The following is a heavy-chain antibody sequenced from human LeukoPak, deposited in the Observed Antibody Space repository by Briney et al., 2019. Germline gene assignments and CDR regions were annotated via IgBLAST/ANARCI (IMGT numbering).Heavy chain of an antibody. CDR2: MNPNSGNT. J-gene: IGHJ4*02. V-gene: IGHV1-8*01. Sequence: ASVKVSCKASGYTFTSYDINWVRQATGQWLEWMGWMNPNSGNTGYAQKFQGRVTMTRNTSISTAYMELSSLRSEDTAVYYCASRDTLGELSPFDYWGQGTLVTVSS. CDR3: ASRDTLGELSPFDY. D-gene: IGHD3-16*02. CDR1: GYTFTSYD.